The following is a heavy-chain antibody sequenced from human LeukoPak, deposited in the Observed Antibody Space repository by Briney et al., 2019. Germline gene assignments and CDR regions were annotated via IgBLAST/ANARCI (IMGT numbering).Heavy chain of an antibody. V-gene: IGHV4-39*07. CDR3: AGRSYYYGSGRYFDY. D-gene: IGHD3-10*01. CDR1: GASISSSSYY. J-gene: IGHJ4*02. Sequence: PSETLSLTCTVSGASISSSSYYWGWIRQPPGKGLEWIGSIYYSGSTYYNPSLKSRVTISVDTSKNQFSLKLSSVTAADTAVYYCAGRSYYYGSGRYFDYWGQGTLVTVSS. CDR2: IYYSGST.